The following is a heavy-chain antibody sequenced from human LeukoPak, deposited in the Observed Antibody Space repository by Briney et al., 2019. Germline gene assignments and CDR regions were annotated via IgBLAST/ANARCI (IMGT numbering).Heavy chain of an antibody. J-gene: IGHJ4*02. V-gene: IGHV3-23*01. Sequence: GGSLRLSCAASGFTFSSCAMTWVRQAPGKGLEWVSSLSGSGASTFYADSVKGRFTISRDNSKNTLSLQMSSLRAEDTAVYFCAKYLGEYSYGYSSLDYWGQGTLVTVSS. CDR2: LSGSGAST. D-gene: IGHD5-18*01. CDR3: AKYLGEYSYGYSSLDY. CDR1: GFTFSSCA.